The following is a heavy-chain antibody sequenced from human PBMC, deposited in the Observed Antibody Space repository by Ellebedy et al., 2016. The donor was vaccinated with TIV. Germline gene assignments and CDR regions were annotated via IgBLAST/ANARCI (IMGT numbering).Heavy chain of an antibody. D-gene: IGHD6-13*01. V-gene: IGHV3-30*03. CDR2: ISYDGSNK. J-gene: IGHJ4*02. CDR1: GFTFSSYG. Sequence: GESLKISXAASGFTFSSYGMHWVRQAPGKGLEWVAVISYDGSNKYYADSVKGRFTISRDNSKNTLYLQMNSLRAEDTAVYYCARDRLANSSSWYVDVWDDYWGQGTLVTVSS. CDR3: ARDRLANSSSWYVDVWDDY.